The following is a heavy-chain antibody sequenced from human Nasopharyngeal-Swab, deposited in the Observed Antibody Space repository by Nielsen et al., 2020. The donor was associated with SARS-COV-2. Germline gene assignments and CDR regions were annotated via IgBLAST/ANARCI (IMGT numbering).Heavy chain of an antibody. J-gene: IGHJ6*02. D-gene: IGHD1-26*01. V-gene: IGHV5-51*01. Sequence: ESLKISCKGSGYSFTTYWIGWVRQMPGKGLEWMGIIYPGDSNTRYSTSFQGQVTISVDNYSSTAYLQWSSLKASDTAIYYCARPMRPMGHYYFGMDVWGQGTTVTVSS. CDR1: GYSFTTYW. CDR3: ARPMRPMGHYYFGMDV. CDR2: IYPGDSNT.